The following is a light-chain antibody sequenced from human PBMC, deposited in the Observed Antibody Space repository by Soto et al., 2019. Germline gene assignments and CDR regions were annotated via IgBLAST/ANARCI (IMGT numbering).Light chain of an antibody. CDR2: GAS. J-gene: IGKJ4*01. CDR3: QKYYNWSFT. CDR1: QSLTTN. Sequence: EIVVTLSPSTLSVSHEERATLSCRASQSLTTNLAWYQQKPGQVPRLLIYGASTRATGIPARFSGSGSGTEFTLTISSLQSEDFAVYYCQKYYNWSFTFGGGTKVDIK. V-gene: IGKV3-15*01.